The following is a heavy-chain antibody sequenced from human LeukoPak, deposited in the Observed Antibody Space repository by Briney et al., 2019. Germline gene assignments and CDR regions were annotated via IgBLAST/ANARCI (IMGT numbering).Heavy chain of an antibody. CDR1: GGSFSGYY. CDR2: INHSGST. D-gene: IGHD3-22*01. Sequence: PSETLSLTCAVYGGSFSGYYWSWIRQPPGKGLEWIGEINHSGSTNYNPSLKSRVTISVDTSKNQFSLKLSSVTAADTAVYYCARDGPYYYDSSGYYYESGMDVWGQGTTVTVSS. J-gene: IGHJ6*02. CDR3: ARDGPYYYDSSGYYYESGMDV. V-gene: IGHV4-34*01.